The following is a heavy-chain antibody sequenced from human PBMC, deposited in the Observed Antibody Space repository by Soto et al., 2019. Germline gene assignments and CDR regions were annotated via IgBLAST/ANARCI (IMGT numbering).Heavy chain of an antibody. D-gene: IGHD2-15*01. J-gene: IGHJ4*02. Sequence: GGSLRLSCAASGFTFSNSDMHWVRQATGNDLEWVSAIGTAGDTYYPGSVKGRFTISRENAKNSLYLQMNNLRAGDTAVYYCARARHGGYYDYWGQGTLVTVSS. V-gene: IGHV3-13*01. CDR2: IGTAGDT. CDR3: ARARHGGYYDY. CDR1: GFTFSNSD.